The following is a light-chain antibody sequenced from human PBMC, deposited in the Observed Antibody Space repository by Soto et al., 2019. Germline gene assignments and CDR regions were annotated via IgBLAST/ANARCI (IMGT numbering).Light chain of an antibody. CDR3: QHRANWPLT. V-gene: IGKV3-11*01. CDR1: QSVSRS. J-gene: IGKJ4*01. CDR2: DAS. Sequence: IVLTQSPATLSLSPGERATLSCRASQSVSRSLAWYQQKPGQAPRLLIYDASNRATGIPARFSGSGSGTDFTLTISSLEPEDFALYYCQHRANWPLTFGGGTK.